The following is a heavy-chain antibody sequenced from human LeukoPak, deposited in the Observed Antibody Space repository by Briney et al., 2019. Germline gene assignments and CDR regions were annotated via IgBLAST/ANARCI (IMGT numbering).Heavy chain of an antibody. CDR3: AKPYYYGSRSYMDY. Sequence: PGGSLRLSCAASGFTFSSFAMNWVRQAPGKGLEWVSTMSGDATSTYYADSVKGRFTISRDNSKNMLYLQMNSLRAEDTAVYYCAKPYYYGSRSYMDYWGQGTLVTVSS. J-gene: IGHJ4*02. D-gene: IGHD3-10*01. CDR2: MSGDATST. CDR1: GFTFSSFA. V-gene: IGHV3-23*01.